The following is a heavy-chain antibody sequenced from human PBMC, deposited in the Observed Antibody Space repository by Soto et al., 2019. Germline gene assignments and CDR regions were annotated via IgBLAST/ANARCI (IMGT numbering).Heavy chain of an antibody. CDR3: ARGRRFPATHYYYYYAMDV. V-gene: IGHV1-69*13. Sequence: SVKVSCKASGGTFSSYAISWVRQAPGQGLEWMGGIIPIFGTANYAQKFQGRVTITADESTSTAYMELSSLRSEDTAVYYCARGRRFPATHYYYYYAMDVWGQGTTLTVSS. D-gene: IGHD2-15*01. CDR1: GGTFSSYA. CDR2: IIPIFGTA. J-gene: IGHJ6*02.